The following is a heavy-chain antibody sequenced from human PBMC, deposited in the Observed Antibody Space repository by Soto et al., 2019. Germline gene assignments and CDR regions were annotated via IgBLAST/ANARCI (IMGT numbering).Heavy chain of an antibody. Sequence: GGSLRLSCAASGFTFSSYGMHWVRQAPGKGLEWVAVISYDGSNKYYADSVKGRFTISRDNSKNTLYLQMNSLRAEDTAVYYCAKDSTPVGATTVFDYWGQGTLVTVSS. J-gene: IGHJ4*02. CDR2: ISYDGSNK. D-gene: IGHD1-26*01. CDR3: AKDSTPVGATTVFDY. CDR1: GFTFSSYG. V-gene: IGHV3-30*18.